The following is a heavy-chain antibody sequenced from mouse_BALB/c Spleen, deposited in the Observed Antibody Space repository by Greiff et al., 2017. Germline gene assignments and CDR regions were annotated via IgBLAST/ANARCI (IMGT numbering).Heavy chain of an antibody. CDR3: AYGYAWFAY. CDR1: GFNIKDYY. CDR2: IDPENGNT. J-gene: IGHJ3*01. Sequence: VQLQQSGAELVRPGASVKLSCKASGFNIKDYYMHWVKQRPEQGLEWIGWIDPENGNTIYDPKFQGKASITADTSSNTAYLQLSSLTSEDTAVYYCAYGYAWFAYWGQGTLVTVSA. V-gene: IGHV14-1*02. D-gene: IGHD2-2*01.